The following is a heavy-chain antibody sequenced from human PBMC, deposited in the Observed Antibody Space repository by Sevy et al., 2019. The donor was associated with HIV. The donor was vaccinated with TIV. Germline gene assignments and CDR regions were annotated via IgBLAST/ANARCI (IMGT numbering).Heavy chain of an antibody. CDR3: ARVVTVVVPAAMKVADYMDV. CDR2: IYYSGST. J-gene: IGHJ6*03. V-gene: IGHV4-59*01. D-gene: IGHD2-2*01. Sequence: SETLSLTCTVSGGSISSYYWSWIRQPPGKGLEWIGYIYYSGSTNYNPSLKSRVTISVDTSKNQFSLKLSSVTAADTAMYYCARVVTVVVPAAMKVADYMDVWGKGTTVTVSS. CDR1: GGSISSYY.